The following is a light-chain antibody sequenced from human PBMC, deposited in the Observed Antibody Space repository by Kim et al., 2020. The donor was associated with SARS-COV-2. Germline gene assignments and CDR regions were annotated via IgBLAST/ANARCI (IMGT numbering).Light chain of an antibody. CDR3: QQRSSWPLT. V-gene: IGKV3-11*01. J-gene: IGKJ4*01. CDR1: QSVSDY. CDR2: DAL. Sequence: LSQGERATLSCRASQSVSDYIAWYQQKSGQAPRLLIHDALNRATGIPARFSGKVSETDFTLTIDGLEPEDAAVYYCQQRSSWPLTFGGGTKVDIK.